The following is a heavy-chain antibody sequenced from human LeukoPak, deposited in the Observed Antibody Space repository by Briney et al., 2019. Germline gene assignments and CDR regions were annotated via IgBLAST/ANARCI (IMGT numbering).Heavy chain of an antibody. CDR1: GFTFSSYW. CDR2: INSDGSST. V-gene: IGHV3-74*01. CDR3: ARVDSGWSREGFDY. D-gene: IGHD6-19*01. Sequence: GGSLRLSCAASGFTFSSYWMHWVRQAPGKGLVWVSRINSDGSSTSYADSVKGRFTISRDNAKNTLYLQMNSLRAEDTAVYYCARVDSGWSREGFDYWGQGTLVTVPS. J-gene: IGHJ4*02.